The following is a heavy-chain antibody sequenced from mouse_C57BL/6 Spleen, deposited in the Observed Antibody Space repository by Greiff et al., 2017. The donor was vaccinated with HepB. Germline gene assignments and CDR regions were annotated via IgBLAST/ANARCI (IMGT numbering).Heavy chain of an antibody. Sequence: QVHVKQSGPGLVQPSQSLSITCTVSGFSLTSYGVHWVRQSPGKGLEWLGVIWSGGSTDYNAAFISRLSISKDNSKSQVFFKMNSLQADDTAIYYCASKLDYAMDYWGQGTSVTVSS. V-gene: IGHV2-2*01. CDR3: ASKLDYAMDY. CDR1: GFSLTSYG. D-gene: IGHD4-1*01. J-gene: IGHJ4*01. CDR2: IWSGGST.